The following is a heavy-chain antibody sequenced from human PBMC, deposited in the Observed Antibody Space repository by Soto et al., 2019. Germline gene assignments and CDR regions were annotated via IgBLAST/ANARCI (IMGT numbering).Heavy chain of an antibody. D-gene: IGHD2-15*01. CDR2: TYYRSKWYN. V-gene: IGHV6-1*01. CDR3: ARGAYCSGGSCYWWFDP. CDR1: GDSVSSNSAA. Sequence: SQTLSLTCAISGDSVSSNSAAWNWIRQSTSRDLEWLGRTYYRSKWYNDYAVSVKSRITINPDTSKNQFSLQLNSVTPEDTAVYYCARGAYCSGGSCYWWFDPWGQGTLVTVSS. J-gene: IGHJ5*02.